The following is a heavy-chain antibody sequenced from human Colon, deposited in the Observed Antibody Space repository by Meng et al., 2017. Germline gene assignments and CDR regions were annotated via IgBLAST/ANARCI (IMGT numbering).Heavy chain of an antibody. CDR2: INHRGTT. V-gene: IGHV4-34*01. Sequence: QVRLRLKGAGLLKPYETPALPWAGSGWALSCNYLAWTRQPPGNGLEWIGEINHRGTTNLNPCLESRVTIPIDTSKIHIALNVTSLTAADTAVYYCARGLFSRLRSLWFDPWGQGTLVTVSS. D-gene: IGHD2/OR15-2a*01. CDR3: ARGLFSRLRSLWFDP. J-gene: IGHJ5*02. CDR1: GWALSCNY.